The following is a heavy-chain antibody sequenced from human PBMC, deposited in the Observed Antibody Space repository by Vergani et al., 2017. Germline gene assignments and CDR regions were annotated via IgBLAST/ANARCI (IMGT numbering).Heavy chain of an antibody. V-gene: IGHV5-51*01. D-gene: IGHD3-22*01. Sequence: EVQLVQSGAEVKKPGESLTISCKGSAYSFTNYWIGWARQMPGKGLEWMGIIHPGDSDTRYSPSFQGQVTISADKSISTVYLQWSSLKASGTAMYYCTRQQYYYESSGYHGNFDYWGEARLVAVYS. CDR1: AYSFTNYW. CDR2: IHPGDSDT. CDR3: TRQQYYYESSGYHGNFDY. J-gene: IGHJ4*02.